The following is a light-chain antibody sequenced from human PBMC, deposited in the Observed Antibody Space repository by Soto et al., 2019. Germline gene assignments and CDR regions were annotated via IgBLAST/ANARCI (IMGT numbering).Light chain of an antibody. J-gene: IGKJ1*01. CDR1: QGVSSY. CDR3: QQRSNWPWT. CDR2: DAS. Sequence: EIVLTQSPATLSLSPGERATLSCRASQGVSSYLAWYQQKPGQAPRLLIYDASNRATGIPARFSGSGPGTDFTLTISSLEPEGCAVYYCQQRSNWPWTFGQGTKVEIK. V-gene: IGKV3D-11*01.